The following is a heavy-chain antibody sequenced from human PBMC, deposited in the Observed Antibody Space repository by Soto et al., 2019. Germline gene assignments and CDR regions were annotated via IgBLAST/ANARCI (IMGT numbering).Heavy chain of an antibody. CDR2: IYPGDSDT. V-gene: IGHV5-51*01. CDR1: GYSFTSYW. Sequence: EVQLVQSGAEVKKPGESLKISCKGSGYSFTSYWIGWVRQMPGKGLEWMGIIYPGDSDTRYSPSFQGQVTISADKSISTAYLQWSSLKASDTAMYYCARSVVAATHSYYYGMDVWGQGTTVTVSS. D-gene: IGHD2-15*01. J-gene: IGHJ6*02. CDR3: ARSVVAATHSYYYGMDV.